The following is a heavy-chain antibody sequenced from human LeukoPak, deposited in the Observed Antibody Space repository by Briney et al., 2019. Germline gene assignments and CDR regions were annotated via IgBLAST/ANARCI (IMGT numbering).Heavy chain of an antibody. V-gene: IGHV1-69*13. CDR3: ARAELGCSGLYWGFDP. D-gene: IGHD3-10*02. CDR2: IIPIFGTA. J-gene: IGHJ5*02. Sequence: GASVKVSCKASGGTFSSYAISWVRQAPGQGLEWMGGIIPIFGTANYAQKFQGRVTITEDESTSTVYMELRSLRSEDTAVYYCARAELGCSGLYWGFDPWGQGTLVTVSA. CDR1: GGTFSSYA.